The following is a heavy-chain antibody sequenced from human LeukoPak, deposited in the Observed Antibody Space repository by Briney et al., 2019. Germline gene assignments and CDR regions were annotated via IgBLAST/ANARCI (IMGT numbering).Heavy chain of an antibody. CDR2: IYYSGST. V-gene: IGHV4-39*01. CDR3: ATCSTGLGELIDWFDP. CDR1: GGSISSSSYY. D-gene: IGHD3-10*01. J-gene: IGHJ5*02. Sequence: PSETLSLTCTVSGGSISSSSYYWGWIRQPPGKGLEWIGSIYYSGSTYYNPSLKSRVTISVDTSKNQFSLKLSSVTAADTAVYYCATCSTGLGELIDWFDPWGQGTLVTVSS.